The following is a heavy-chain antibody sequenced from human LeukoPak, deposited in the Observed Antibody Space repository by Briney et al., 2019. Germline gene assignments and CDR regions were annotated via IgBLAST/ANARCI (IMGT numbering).Heavy chain of an antibody. CDR1: GYTFTSYY. Sequence: DSVKLSCNASGYTFTSYYINWVRQPTGQGLEWMGWMNPNSGNTGYAPKCQGRVTMMTNTSISTAYMELSSLRSEDTAVYYCARGGTYAPAAYNWFDPWGQGTLVTVSS. CDR2: MNPNSGNT. V-gene: IGHV1-8*01. J-gene: IGHJ5*02. D-gene: IGHD2-2*01. CDR3: ARGGTYAPAAYNWFDP.